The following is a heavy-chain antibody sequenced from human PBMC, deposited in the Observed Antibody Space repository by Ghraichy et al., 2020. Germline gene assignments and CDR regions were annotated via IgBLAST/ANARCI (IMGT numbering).Heavy chain of an antibody. CDR1: GGTFSSYA. Sequence: SVKVSCKASGGTFSSYAISWVRQAPGQGLEWMGGIIPIFGTANYAQKFQGRVTITADESTSTAYMELSSLRSEDTAVYYCARDDIVGATTLDYWGQGTLVTVSS. CDR2: IIPIFGTA. CDR3: ARDDIVGATTLDY. V-gene: IGHV1-69*13. J-gene: IGHJ4*02. D-gene: IGHD1-26*01.